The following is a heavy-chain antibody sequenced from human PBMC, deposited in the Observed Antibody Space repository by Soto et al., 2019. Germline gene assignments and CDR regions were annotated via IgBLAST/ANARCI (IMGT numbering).Heavy chain of an antibody. Sequence: PGGSLRLSCAASGFTFSSYSMNWVRQAPGKGLEWVSSISSSSSYIYYADSVKGRFTISRDNAKNSLYLQMNSLRAEDTAVYYCARDVFMGIAARPAGMDVWGQGTTVTVSS. CDR1: GFTFSSYS. CDR2: ISSSSSYI. J-gene: IGHJ6*02. CDR3: ARDVFMGIAARPAGMDV. V-gene: IGHV3-21*01. D-gene: IGHD6-6*01.